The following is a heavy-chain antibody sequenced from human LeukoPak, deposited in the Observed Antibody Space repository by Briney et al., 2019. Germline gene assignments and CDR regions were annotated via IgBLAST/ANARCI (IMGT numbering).Heavy chain of an antibody. Sequence: SGPTLVNPTQTLTLTCTFSGFSLTTSGVGVGWIRQPPGKALEWLALIHWDDDKRYSPSLKSRLTITKDTSKNQVILTMTNMDPVDTATYYCASCGSGITYYGMDVWGQGTTVTVSS. J-gene: IGHJ6*02. CDR3: ASCGSGITYYGMDV. CDR1: GFSLTTSGVG. D-gene: IGHD3-10*01. V-gene: IGHV2-5*02. CDR2: IHWDDDK.